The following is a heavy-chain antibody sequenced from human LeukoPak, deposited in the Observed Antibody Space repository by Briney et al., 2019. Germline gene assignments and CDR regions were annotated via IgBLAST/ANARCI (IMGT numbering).Heavy chain of an antibody. D-gene: IGHD1-14*01. CDR3: ATHRAFDI. CDR1: GFTFSSHW. Sequence: GGSLRLSCEASGFTFSSHWMHWVRQAPGKGLVWVSLINTDGSSTNYADSVKGRFTISRDNAKNTLYLQMNSLRAEDTAVYYCATHRAFDIWGQGTMVTVSS. V-gene: IGHV3-74*01. CDR2: INTDGSST. J-gene: IGHJ3*02.